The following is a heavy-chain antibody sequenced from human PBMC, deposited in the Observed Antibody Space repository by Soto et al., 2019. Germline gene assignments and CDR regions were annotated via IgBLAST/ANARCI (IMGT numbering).Heavy chain of an antibody. CDR2: ISYDGSNT. Sequence: QVQLVESGGGVVQPGRSLRLSSAASGFTFSSYAMHLVRQAPGKGLEWVAVISYDGSNTYYAYSVKGRFTISRDNSKNPLYLQMTRLRAEGTAVYYCARVDGEMATMHVFDYWGQGTLGYASS. CDR1: GFTFSSYA. J-gene: IGHJ4*02. D-gene: IGHD5-12*01. CDR3: ARVDGEMATMHVFDY. V-gene: IGHV3-30-3*01.